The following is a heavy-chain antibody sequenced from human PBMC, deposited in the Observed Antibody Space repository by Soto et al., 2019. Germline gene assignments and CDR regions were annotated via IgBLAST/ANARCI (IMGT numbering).Heavy chain of an antibody. D-gene: IGHD2-2*02. CDR1: GFTVSSNY. V-gene: IGHV3-66*01. Sequence: GGSLRLSCAASGFTVSSNYKSWVRQALGKGLEWVSVIYSDGSTYYADSVKGRFTISRDNSKNTLYLQMNSLRAEDTAVYYCARGQFTRLYDYYYYYMDVWGKGTTVTVSS. CDR2: IYSDGST. CDR3: ARGQFTRLYDYYYYYMDV. J-gene: IGHJ6*03.